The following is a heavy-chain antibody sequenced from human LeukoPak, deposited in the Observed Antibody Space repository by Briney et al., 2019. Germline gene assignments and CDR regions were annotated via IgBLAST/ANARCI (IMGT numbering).Heavy chain of an antibody. CDR3: AKRGYTYGGHFDY. D-gene: IGHD5-18*01. V-gene: IGHV3-23*01. Sequence: GGSLRLSCAASGFTFSSYAMHWVRQAPGKGLEWVSVLSDSGYSTYYADSVKGRFTVSRDNSKNTLYVQMDSLRAEDTAVYYCAKRGYTYGGHFDYWGQGTLVTVSS. CDR1: GFTFSSYA. CDR2: LSDSGYST. J-gene: IGHJ4*02.